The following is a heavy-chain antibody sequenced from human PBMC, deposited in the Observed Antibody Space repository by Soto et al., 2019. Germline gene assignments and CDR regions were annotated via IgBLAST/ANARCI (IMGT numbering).Heavy chain of an antibody. Sequence: SETLSLTCTVSSDSISSYYWSWIRQPPGKRLEWIGYISYSGSTDYNPSLKSRVTMSGDTSKNQFSLKVSSVTAADTAVYYCASGPSWQLTFDYWGQGNLVTLSS. CDR2: ISYSGST. D-gene: IGHD6-13*01. J-gene: IGHJ4*02. CDR1: SDSISSYY. CDR3: ASGPSWQLTFDY. V-gene: IGHV4-59*01.